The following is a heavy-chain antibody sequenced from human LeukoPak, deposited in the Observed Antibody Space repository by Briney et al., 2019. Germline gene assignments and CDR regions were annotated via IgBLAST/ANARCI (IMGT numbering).Heavy chain of an antibody. J-gene: IGHJ4*02. CDR3: VRARSVQLWFYFDY. CDR2: INHSGST. Sequence: PSETLSLTCAVYGGSFSGYYWSWIRQPPGKGLEWVGEINHSGSTNYNPSLKSRVTISVDTSKNQFSLKLSSVTAADTAVYYCVRARSVQLWFYFDYWGQGTLVTVSS. V-gene: IGHV4-34*01. D-gene: IGHD5-18*01. CDR1: GGSFSGYY.